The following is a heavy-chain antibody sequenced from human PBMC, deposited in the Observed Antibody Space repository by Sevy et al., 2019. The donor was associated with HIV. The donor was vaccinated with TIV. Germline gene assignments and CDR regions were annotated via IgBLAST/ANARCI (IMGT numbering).Heavy chain of an antibody. D-gene: IGHD2-2*01. Sequence: GGSLRLSCAASGFTFSSYAMSWVRQAPGKGLEWVSGISDSGGSTYYVDSVKGRFTISRDNSKNTLYLQMNSLRAEDTAVYYCAKDTCSSTSCYYQDAFDIWGQGTMVTVSS. V-gene: IGHV3-23*01. CDR3: AKDTCSSTSCYYQDAFDI. J-gene: IGHJ3*02. CDR2: ISDSGGST. CDR1: GFTFSSYA.